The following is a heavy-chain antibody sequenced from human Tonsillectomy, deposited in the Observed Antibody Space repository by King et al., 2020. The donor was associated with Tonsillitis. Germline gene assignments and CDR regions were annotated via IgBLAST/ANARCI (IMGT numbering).Heavy chain of an antibody. J-gene: IGHJ4*02. Sequence: DVQLVESGGGLVKPGGSLRLSCAASGFTFSNAWMSWVRQAPGKGLEWCGRIKSKTDGGTTDYAAPVKGRFTISRDDSKNTLYLQMNSLKTEDTAVYYCTTLMITFGGVIAPDYWGQGTLVTVSS. CDR3: TTLMITFGGVIAPDY. D-gene: IGHD3-16*02. V-gene: IGHV3-15*01. CDR1: GFTFSNAW. CDR2: IKSKTDGGTT.